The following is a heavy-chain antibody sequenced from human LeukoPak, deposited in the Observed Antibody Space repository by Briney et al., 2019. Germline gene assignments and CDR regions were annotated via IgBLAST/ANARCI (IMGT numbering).Heavy chain of an antibody. CDR3: ARDGAYCGGDCYSGIDY. V-gene: IGHV3-48*01. J-gene: IGHJ4*02. CDR2: FSSSSSTI. Sequence: PGGSLGPSCEAPGFTLRASNMSWFPKAPGKGLEGFSYFSSSSSTIYYADSVKGRFTISRDNAKNSLYLQMNSLRAEDTAVYYCARDGAYCGGDCYSGIDYWGQGTLVTVSS. CDR1: GFTLRASN. D-gene: IGHD2-21*01.